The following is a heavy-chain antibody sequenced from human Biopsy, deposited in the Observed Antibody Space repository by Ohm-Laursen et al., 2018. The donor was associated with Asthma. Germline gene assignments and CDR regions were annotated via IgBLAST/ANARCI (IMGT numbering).Heavy chain of an antibody. D-gene: IGHD2-15*01. Sequence: SQTLSLTCTVSGFSIRSYYWTWIRQPPGKGLEWIGNIHYSGSTYSNPSLKSRVTISVDTSKKQISLRLSSVIAADTAVYYCAGFCSGGNCPDHWGQGTLVTVSS. V-gene: IGHV4-59*01. J-gene: IGHJ4*02. CDR3: AGFCSGGNCPDH. CDR1: GFSIRSYY. CDR2: IHYSGST.